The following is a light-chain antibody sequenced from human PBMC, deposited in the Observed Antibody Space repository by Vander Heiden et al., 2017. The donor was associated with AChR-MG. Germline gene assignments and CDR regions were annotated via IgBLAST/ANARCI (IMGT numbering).Light chain of an antibody. V-gene: IGLV1-40*01. Sequence: QSVLTQPPSVPGAPGQWLTISCTGSSSNIGAGYDVHWYQQLPGTAPKLLIYNNSNRPSGVPDRFSGSKSGTSASLAITGLQAEDEADYYCQSYDSSLSGYVFGTGTKVTVL. J-gene: IGLJ1*01. CDR2: NNS. CDR1: SSNIGAGYD. CDR3: QSYDSSLSGYV.